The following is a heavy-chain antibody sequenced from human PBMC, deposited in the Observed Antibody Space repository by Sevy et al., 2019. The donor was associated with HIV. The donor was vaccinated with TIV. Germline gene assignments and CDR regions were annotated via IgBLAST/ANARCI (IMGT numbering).Heavy chain of an antibody. CDR2: IWYDGSNK. Sequence: GESLKISCAASGFTFSSYGMHWVRQAPGKGLEWVAVIWYDGSNKYYADSVKGRFTISRDNSKNTLYLQMNSLRAEDTAVYYCARVRQVHFGVGHPYYYYYGMDVWGQGTTVTVSS. D-gene: IGHD3-3*01. CDR1: GFTFSSYG. CDR3: ARVRQVHFGVGHPYYYYYGMDV. J-gene: IGHJ6*02. V-gene: IGHV3-33*01.